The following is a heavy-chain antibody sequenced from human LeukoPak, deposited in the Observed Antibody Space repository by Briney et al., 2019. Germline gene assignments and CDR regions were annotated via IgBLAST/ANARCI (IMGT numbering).Heavy chain of an antibody. Sequence: SETLSLTCTVSGGSISSYYWSWIRQPPGKGLEWIGYIYYSGSTNYNPSLKSRVTISVDTSRNQFSLKLSSVTAADTAVYYCARQHYYDSSGYSYYFDYWGQGTLVTVSP. CDR2: IYYSGST. V-gene: IGHV4-59*08. CDR3: ARQHYYDSSGYSYYFDY. D-gene: IGHD3-22*01. J-gene: IGHJ4*02. CDR1: GGSISSYY.